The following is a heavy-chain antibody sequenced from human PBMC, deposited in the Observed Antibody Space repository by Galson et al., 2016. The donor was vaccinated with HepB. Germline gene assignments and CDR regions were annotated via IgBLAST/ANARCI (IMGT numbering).Heavy chain of an antibody. CDR3: ARRGSGYYTGDHY. CDR2: IYPGDSDT. J-gene: IGHJ4*02. V-gene: IGHV5-51*01. CDR1: GYSFSTYW. D-gene: IGHD3-3*01. Sequence: QSGAEVKKPGESLKISCKGSGYSFSTYWIGWVSQMPGKGLEWMGIIYPGDSDTRYSPSFQGQVTISADKSTSTAYLQWNSLKASETAMYYVARRGSGYYTGDHYWGQGTLVTVSS.